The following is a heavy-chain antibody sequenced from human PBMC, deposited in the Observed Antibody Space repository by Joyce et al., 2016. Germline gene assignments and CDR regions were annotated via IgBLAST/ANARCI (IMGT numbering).Heavy chain of an antibody. J-gene: IGHJ4*02. CDR2: IKPKTAGT. CDR3: ARGYASGSYGSGCAY. D-gene: IGHD6-19*01. CDR1: GYSFTGFY. Sequence: QVQLVQSGAENKKPGASVRLSCKASGYSFTGFYIHWARQAPGQGLEWMAWIKPKTAGTNYALKFRGWVTLTRETSNNTVYMEMNRRTSNDTAVYYCARGYASGSYGSGCAYWGPGTLVSVSS. V-gene: IGHV1-2*04.